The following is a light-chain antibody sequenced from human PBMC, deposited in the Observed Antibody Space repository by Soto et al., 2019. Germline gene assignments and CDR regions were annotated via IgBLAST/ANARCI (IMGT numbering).Light chain of an antibody. CDR2: AAS. J-gene: IGKJ1*01. V-gene: IGKV1-39*01. CDR1: QSISSW. CDR3: QQSYSMPGT. Sequence: DIQMTQSPSTLSASVGDRVTITCRASQSISSWLAWYQQKPGKAPKLLIYAASTLQSGVPSRISGSGSGTDFTLTISSLQPEDFATYYCQQSYSMPGTFGQGTKVDI.